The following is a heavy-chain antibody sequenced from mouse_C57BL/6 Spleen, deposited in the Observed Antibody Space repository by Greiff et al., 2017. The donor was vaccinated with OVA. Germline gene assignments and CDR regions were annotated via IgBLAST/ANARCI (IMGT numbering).Heavy chain of an antibody. Sequence: QVQLQQSGAELVKPGASVKMSCKASGYTFTSYWITWVKQRPGQGLEWIGDIYPGSGSTNYNEKFKSKATLTVDTSSSTAYMQLSSLTSEDSAVYYCARDDGYYVPDYWGQGTTLTVSS. CDR2: IYPGSGST. J-gene: IGHJ2*01. CDR3: ARDDGYYVPDY. CDR1: GYTFTSYW. V-gene: IGHV1-55*01. D-gene: IGHD2-3*01.